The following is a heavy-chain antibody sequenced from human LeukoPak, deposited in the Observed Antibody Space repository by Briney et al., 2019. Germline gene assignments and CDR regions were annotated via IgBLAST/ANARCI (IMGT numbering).Heavy chain of an antibody. CDR1: GDTFSSYA. CDR2: IIPIFGTA. Sequence: SVKVSCKASGDTFSSYAISRVRQAPGQGLEWMGGIIPIFGTANYAQKFQGRVTITADESTSTAYMELSSLRSEDTAVYYCARRGRLAGTTVASGAFDIWGQGTMVTVSS. D-gene: IGHD4-23*01. J-gene: IGHJ3*02. CDR3: ARRGRLAGTTVASGAFDI. V-gene: IGHV1-69*01.